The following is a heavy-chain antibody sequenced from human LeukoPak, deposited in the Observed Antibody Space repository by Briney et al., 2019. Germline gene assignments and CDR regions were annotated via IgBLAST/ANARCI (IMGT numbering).Heavy chain of an antibody. CDR3: IAHFPYFYGFDV. J-gene: IGHJ6*04. CDR2: IKSEGEGATT. Sequence: GGSLRLSCVSSGFTIGTAWMSWVRQAPGKGLEWLGHIKSEGEGATTDYAAPAKGRFAISRDDSKNMIYLQMSSLKIDDTAIYYCIAHFPYFYGFDVRGKGTTVTVSS. D-gene: IGHD3-3*02. V-gene: IGHV3-15*01. CDR1: GFTIGTAW.